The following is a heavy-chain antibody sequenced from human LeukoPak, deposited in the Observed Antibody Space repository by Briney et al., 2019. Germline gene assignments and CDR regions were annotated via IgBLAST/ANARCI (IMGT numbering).Heavy chain of an antibody. J-gene: IGHJ4*02. CDR3: ARDRGYYYGSGSPPFDY. CDR1: GGSFSGYY. D-gene: IGHD3-10*01. Sequence: SETLSLTCAVYGGSFSGYYWSWIRQPPGKGLEWIGSIYHSGSTYYNPSLKSRVTISVDTSKNQFSLKLSSVTAADTAVYYCARDRGYYYGSGSPPFDYWGQGTLVTVSS. V-gene: IGHV4-34*01. CDR2: IYHSGST.